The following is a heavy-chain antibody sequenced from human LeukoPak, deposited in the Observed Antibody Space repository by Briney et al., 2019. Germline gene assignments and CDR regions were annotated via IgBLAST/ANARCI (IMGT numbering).Heavy chain of an antibody. Sequence: SETLSLTCAVYGGSFSGYYWSWIRQPPGEGLEWIGEINHSGSTNYNPSLKSRVTISVDTSKNQFSLKLSSVTAADTAVYYCARGHIDSGSYRPTLFDYWGQGTLVTVSS. CDR1: GGSFSGYY. J-gene: IGHJ4*02. CDR2: INHSGST. V-gene: IGHV4-34*01. CDR3: ARGHIDSGSYRPTLFDY. D-gene: IGHD1-26*01.